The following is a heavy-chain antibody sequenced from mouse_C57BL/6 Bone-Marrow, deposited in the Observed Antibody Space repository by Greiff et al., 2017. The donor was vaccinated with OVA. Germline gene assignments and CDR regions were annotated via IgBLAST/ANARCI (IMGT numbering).Heavy chain of an antibody. CDR3: ARERTLLWYHYYAMDY. J-gene: IGHJ4*01. CDR1: GYTFTSYW. V-gene: IGHV1-72*01. CDR2: IDPNSGGT. D-gene: IGHD2-1*01. Sequence: QVQLKQPGAELVKPGASVKLSCKASGYTFTSYWMHWVKQRPGRGLEWIGRIDPNSGGTKYNEKFKSKATLTVDKPSSTAYMQLSSLTSEDSAVYYCARERTLLWYHYYAMDYWGQGTSVTVSS.